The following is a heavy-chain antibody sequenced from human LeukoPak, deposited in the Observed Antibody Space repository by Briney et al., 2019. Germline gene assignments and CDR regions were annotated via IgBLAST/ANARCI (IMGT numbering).Heavy chain of an antibody. J-gene: IGHJ4*02. Sequence: GGSLRLSCAASGFTFSSYSMNWVRQAPGKGLEWVSSISSSSSYIYYADSVKGRFTISRDNAKNSLYLQMNSLRAEDTAVYYCAKDWAYSGGYYSFDYWGQGTLVTVSS. V-gene: IGHV3-21*01. D-gene: IGHD1-26*01. CDR1: GFTFSSYS. CDR2: ISSSSSYI. CDR3: AKDWAYSGGYYSFDY.